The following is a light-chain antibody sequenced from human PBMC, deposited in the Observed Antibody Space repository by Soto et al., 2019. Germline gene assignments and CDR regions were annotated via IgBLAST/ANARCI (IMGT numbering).Light chain of an antibody. Sequence: QSALTQPASVSGSPGQSITISCTGTTSDAGSYNYVSWYQQYSGKAPQLIIYDVSNRPSGVSDRFSGSKSGNTASLTISGLQPEDEADYFCSSYTSTTTLVVFGGGTKLTVL. CDR2: DVS. V-gene: IGLV2-14*01. CDR1: TSDAGSYNY. J-gene: IGLJ2*01. CDR3: SSYTSTTTLVV.